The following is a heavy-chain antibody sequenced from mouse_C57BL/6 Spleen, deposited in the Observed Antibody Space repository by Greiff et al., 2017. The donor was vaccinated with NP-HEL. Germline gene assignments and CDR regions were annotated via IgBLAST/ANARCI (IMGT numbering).Heavy chain of an antibody. J-gene: IGHJ1*03. D-gene: IGHD1-1*01. Sequence: VQLKESGAELVRPGASVKLSCTASGFNIKDYYMHWVKQRPEQGLEWIGRIDPEDGDTAYAPKLPGTATMTADTSSNTAYLQLSSLTSEDTAVYYCTTPFTTVDWYFDVWGTGTTVTVSS. CDR2: IDPEDGDT. V-gene: IGHV14-1*01. CDR1: GFNIKDYY. CDR3: TTPFTTVDWYFDV.